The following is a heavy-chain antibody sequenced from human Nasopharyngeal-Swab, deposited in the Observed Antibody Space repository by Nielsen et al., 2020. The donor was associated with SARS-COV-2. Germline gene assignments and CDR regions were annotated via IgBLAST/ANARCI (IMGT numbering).Heavy chain of an antibody. V-gene: IGHV3-74*01. J-gene: IGHJ3*02. Sequence: GESLKISCTASGFTFSNYAMTWVRQAPGKGLVWVSRINSDGSSTSYADSVKGRFTISRDNAKNTLYLQMNSLRAEDTAVYYCARGSFSAFDIWGQGTMDTVSS. CDR3: ARGSFSAFDI. CDR1: GFTFSNYA. CDR2: INSDGSST.